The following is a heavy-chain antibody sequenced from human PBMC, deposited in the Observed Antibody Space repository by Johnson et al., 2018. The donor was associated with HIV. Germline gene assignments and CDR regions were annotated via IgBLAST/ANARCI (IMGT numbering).Heavy chain of an antibody. V-gene: IGHV3-9*01. Sequence: VQLVESGGDLVKPGGSLRLPCAASGFSFDDYGMHWVRQVPGKGLVWVSGITWNSGTLGSGDSVKGRFSFSRDNAKNSLYLQMNSLRAEDTALYYCAKGRATIFGEVIWYGFDIWGQGTMVTVSS. CDR3: AKGRATIFGEVIWYGFDI. J-gene: IGHJ3*02. D-gene: IGHD3-3*01. CDR2: ITWNSGTL. CDR1: GFSFDDYG.